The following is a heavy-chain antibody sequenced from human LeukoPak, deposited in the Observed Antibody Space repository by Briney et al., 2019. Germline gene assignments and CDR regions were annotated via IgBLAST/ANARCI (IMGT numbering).Heavy chain of an antibody. J-gene: IGHJ4*02. D-gene: IGHD5-24*01. CDR3: ARAGRDGMRYYFDY. CDR1: GFTFSSYA. CDR2: ISSNGGST. Sequence: PGGSLRLSCAASGFTFSSYAMHWVRQAPGQGLEYVSAISSNGGSTYYANSVKGRFTISRDNSKNTLYLQMGSLRAEDMAVYYCARAGRDGMRYYFDYWGQGTLVTVSS. V-gene: IGHV3-64*01.